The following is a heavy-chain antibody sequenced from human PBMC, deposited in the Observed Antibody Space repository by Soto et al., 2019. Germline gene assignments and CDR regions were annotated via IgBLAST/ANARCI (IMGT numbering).Heavy chain of an antibody. D-gene: IGHD6-6*01. CDR1: GGSISSYY. CDR2: IYYSGST. J-gene: IGHJ4*02. V-gene: IGHV4-59*01. Sequence: SETLSLTCTVSGGSISSYYWSWIRQPPGKGLEWIGYIYYSGSTNYNPSLKSRVTISVDTSKNQFSLKLSSVTAADTAVYYFARIQQTAEYSSSYLFFDYWGQGTLVTVSS. CDR3: ARIQQTAEYSSSYLFFDY.